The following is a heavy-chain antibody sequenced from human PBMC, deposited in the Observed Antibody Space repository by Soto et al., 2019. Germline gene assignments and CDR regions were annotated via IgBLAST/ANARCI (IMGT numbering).Heavy chain of an antibody. CDR3: AKNPGYYYDSTGYHFDY. Sequence: GGSLGLSCAVSGFRFRSYWMSWVRQAPGKGLEWVSAISYGGGTTYYADSVKGRFTISRDNSKNTLYLQMNSLRAEDTAVYYCAKNPGYYYDSTGYHFDYWGQGTLVTVSS. CDR2: ISYGGGTT. CDR1: GFRFRSYW. V-gene: IGHV3-23*01. D-gene: IGHD3-22*01. J-gene: IGHJ4*02.